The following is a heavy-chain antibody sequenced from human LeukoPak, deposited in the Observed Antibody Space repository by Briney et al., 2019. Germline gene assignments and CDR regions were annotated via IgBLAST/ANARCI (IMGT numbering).Heavy chain of an antibody. CDR1: GYTFTSYG. CDR3: ARGGEGSEVVVVAATLDY. CDR2: ISAYNGNT. J-gene: IGHJ4*02. V-gene: IGHV1-18*01. Sequence: ASVKVSCKASGYTFTSYGISWVRQAPGQGLEWMGWISAYNGNTNYAQRLQGRVTMTTDTSTSTAYMELRSLRSDDTAVYYCARGGEGSEVVVVAATLDYWGQGTLVTVSS. D-gene: IGHD2-15*01.